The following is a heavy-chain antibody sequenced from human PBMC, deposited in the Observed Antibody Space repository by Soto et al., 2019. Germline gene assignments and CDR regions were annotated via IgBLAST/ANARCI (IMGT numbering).Heavy chain of an antibody. Sequence: PGGSLRLSCAASGFSFSTSTMNWVRQAPGKGLEWVSYISSGSTTIYYADSVKGRFTISRDNGKNSLYLQMNSLRDEDTAVYYCARVRRNDASDYYGMDVWGQGPRSPSP. CDR1: GFSFSTST. J-gene: IGHJ6*02. V-gene: IGHV3-48*02. D-gene: IGHD1-1*01. CDR2: ISSGSTTI. CDR3: ARVRRNDASDYYGMDV.